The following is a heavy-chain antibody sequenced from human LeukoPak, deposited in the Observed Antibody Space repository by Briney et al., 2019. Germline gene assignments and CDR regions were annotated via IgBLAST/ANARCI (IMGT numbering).Heavy chain of an antibody. CDR3: ARDLLPLRLGESDY. J-gene: IGHJ4*02. CDR1: GGTFSSYA. V-gene: IGHV1-2*02. D-gene: IGHD3-16*01. CDR2: INPNSGGT. Sequence: GASVKVSCKASGGTFSSYAISWVRQAPGQGLEWMGWINPNSGGTNYAQKFQGRVTMTRDTSISTAYMELSRLRSDDTAVYYCARDLLPLRLGESDYWGQGTLVTVSS.